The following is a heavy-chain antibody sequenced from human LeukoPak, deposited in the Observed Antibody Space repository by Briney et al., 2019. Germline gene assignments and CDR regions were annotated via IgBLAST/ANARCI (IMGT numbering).Heavy chain of an antibody. J-gene: IGHJ5*02. CDR2: ISGGGSST. V-gene: IGHV3-43*02. Sequence: GGSLRLSCAASGFTFDDYAMHWVRQAPGKGLEWVSLISGGGSSTYFADSVKGRFTISRDNSKNSLYLQMNSLRTEDTALYYCAKANIGYGGNTYNWFDPWGQGTLVTVSS. D-gene: IGHD4-23*01. CDR1: GFTFDDYA. CDR3: AKANIGYGGNTYNWFDP.